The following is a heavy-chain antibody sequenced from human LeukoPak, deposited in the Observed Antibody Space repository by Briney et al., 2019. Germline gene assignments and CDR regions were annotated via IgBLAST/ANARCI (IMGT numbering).Heavy chain of an antibody. CDR2: IIPIFGTA. CDR1: GGTFSNYA. V-gene: IGHV1-69*13. D-gene: IGHD3-10*01. J-gene: IGHJ4*02. Sequence: SVKVSCKASGGTFSNYAISWVRQAPGQGLEWMGGIIPIFGTANYAQKFQGRVTITADESTSTAYMELGSLTSEDTAVYYCARDCEFRGVNLLWYWGQGTLVTVSS. CDR3: ARDCEFRGVNLLWY.